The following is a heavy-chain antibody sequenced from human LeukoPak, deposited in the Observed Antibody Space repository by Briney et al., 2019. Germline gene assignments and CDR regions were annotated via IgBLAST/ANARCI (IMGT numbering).Heavy chain of an antibody. CDR1: GYTLTGYY. J-gene: IGHJ4*02. V-gene: IGHV1-2*06. Sequence: ASVKVSCKASGYTLTGYYMHWVRQAPGQGLEWMGRINPNTGGTNYGQKLQGRVTMTRDTSISTAYMELSSLRSDDTALYYCARDQSGFDYWGQGTLVTVSS. CDR3: ARDQSGFDY. CDR2: INPNTGGT.